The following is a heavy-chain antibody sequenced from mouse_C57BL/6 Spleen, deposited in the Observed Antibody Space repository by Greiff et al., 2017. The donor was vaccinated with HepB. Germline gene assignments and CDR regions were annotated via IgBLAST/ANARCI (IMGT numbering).Heavy chain of an antibody. CDR2: IYPGSGNT. V-gene: IGHV1-76*01. J-gene: IGHJ3*01. CDR3: ARNYYGSSYGWFAY. Sequence: QVQLKESGAELVRPGASVKLSCKASGYTFTDYYINWVKQRPGQGLEWIARIYPGSGNTYYNEKFKGKATLTAEKSSSTAYMQLSSLTSEDSAVYFCARNYYGSSYGWFAYWGQGTLVTVSA. D-gene: IGHD1-1*01. CDR1: GYTFTDYY.